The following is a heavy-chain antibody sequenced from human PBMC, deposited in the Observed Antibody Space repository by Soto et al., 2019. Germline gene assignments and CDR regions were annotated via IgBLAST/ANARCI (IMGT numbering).Heavy chain of an antibody. J-gene: IGHJ4*02. Sequence: QVQLQESGRGLVKPSETLSLTCTVSGGSISSYDWSWIRQPPGKGLEWIGYIYYSGSTNYNPSLKSRVTISVDTSKNQFFLKLSSVTAADTAVYYSARDSSLGSGSFLDYWGQGTLVTVSS. V-gene: IGHV4-59*01. CDR3: ARDSSLGSGSFLDY. CDR2: IYYSGST. CDR1: GGSISSYD. D-gene: IGHD3-10*01.